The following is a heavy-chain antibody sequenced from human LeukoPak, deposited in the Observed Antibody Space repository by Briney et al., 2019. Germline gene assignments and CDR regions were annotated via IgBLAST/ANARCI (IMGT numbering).Heavy chain of an antibody. Sequence: SETLSLTCAVYGGSFSGYYWSWIRQPPGKGLEWIGSIYYSGSTYYNPSLKSRVTISVDTSKNQFSLKLSSVTAADTAVYYCARVGLEGYFDYWGQGTLVTVSS. V-gene: IGHV4-34*01. CDR1: GGSFSGYY. CDR2: IYYSGST. J-gene: IGHJ4*02. CDR3: ARVGLEGYFDY.